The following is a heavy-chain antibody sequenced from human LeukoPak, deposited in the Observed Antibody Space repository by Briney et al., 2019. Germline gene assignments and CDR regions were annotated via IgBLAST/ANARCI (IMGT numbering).Heavy chain of an antibody. V-gene: IGHV1-2*02. Sequence: ASVKVSCKASVYTFTTYDINWVRQATGQGLEWMGWINPNSGGTNYAQKFQGRVTMTRDTSISTAYMELSRLRSDDTAVYYCARGPRRSWFGTIQAVDYWGQGTLVTVSS. D-gene: IGHD3-10*01. CDR1: VYTFTTYD. CDR2: INPNSGGT. J-gene: IGHJ4*02. CDR3: ARGPRRSWFGTIQAVDY.